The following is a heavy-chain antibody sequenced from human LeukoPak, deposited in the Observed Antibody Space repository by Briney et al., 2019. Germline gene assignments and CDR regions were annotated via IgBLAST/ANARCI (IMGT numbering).Heavy chain of an antibody. CDR3: ARDLRAYGMDV. CDR2: IYSGGST. CDR1: GFTVSSNY. J-gene: IGHJ6*02. V-gene: IGHV3-53*01. Sequence: GGSLRLSCAASGFTVSSNYMSWVRQAPGKGLEWVSVIYSGGSTYNADSVKGRFTISRDNSKNTLYLQMNSLRAEDTAVYYCARDLRAYGMDVWGQGTTVTVSS.